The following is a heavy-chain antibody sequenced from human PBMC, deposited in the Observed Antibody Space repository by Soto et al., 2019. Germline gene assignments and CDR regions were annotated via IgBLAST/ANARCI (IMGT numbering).Heavy chain of an antibody. CDR1: RYTFTSYY. D-gene: IGHD2-15*01. Sequence: QVQLVQSGAEVKKPGASVKVSCKASRYTFTSYYFHWVRQAPGQGLEWMGMINPRGGSTNYAQNLQGRVALTRDTSTSTVYMELSSLRSEDTAVYYCAREEVVQVTYSYGLDVWGQGTTVTVS. V-gene: IGHV1-46*04. CDR2: INPRGGST. J-gene: IGHJ6*02. CDR3: AREEVVQVTYSYGLDV.